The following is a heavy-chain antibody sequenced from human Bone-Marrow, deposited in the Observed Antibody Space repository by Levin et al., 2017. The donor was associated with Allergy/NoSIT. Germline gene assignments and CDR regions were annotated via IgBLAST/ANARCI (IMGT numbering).Heavy chain of an antibody. D-gene: IGHD5-12*01. V-gene: IGHV4-39*01. Sequence: SETLSLTCSVSGGSIASPTYYWGWIRQAPGKGLEWIGNVFHTGSAYYNPPLKSRVIISVDTSKNQFALNLGSVTASDTAVYYCASDRGYSGYDSFDDWGQGTLVTVSS. CDR2: VFHTGSA. CDR3: ASDRGYSGYDSFDD. CDR1: GGSIASPTYY. J-gene: IGHJ4*02.